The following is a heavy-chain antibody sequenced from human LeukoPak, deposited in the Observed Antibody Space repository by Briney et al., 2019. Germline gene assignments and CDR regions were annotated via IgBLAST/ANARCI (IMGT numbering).Heavy chain of an antibody. V-gene: IGHV1-18*01. J-gene: IGHJ6*03. D-gene: IGHD5-24*01. Sequence: ASVKVSCKASGYTFTSYGISWVRQAPGQGLEWMGWISAYNGNTNYAQKLQGRVTMTTDTSTSTAYMELRSLRSDDTAVYYCARAGRDGYNYYYYYYMDVWGKGTTVTISS. CDR3: ARAGRDGYNYYYYYYMDV. CDR2: ISAYNGNT. CDR1: GYTFTSYG.